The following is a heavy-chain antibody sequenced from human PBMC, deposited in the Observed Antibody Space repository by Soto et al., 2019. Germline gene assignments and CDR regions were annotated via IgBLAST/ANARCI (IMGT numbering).Heavy chain of an antibody. J-gene: IGHJ4*02. Sequence: GESLKISCGGSGFTFSSYAMSWVRQAPGKGLELVSGVTGSGESAYYADSVKGRFSISRDNSKKTLYLQMESLRAEDTAVYFCAKDPWFYDNVWGSLRYPYYFDLWGQGTLVTVSS. CDR2: VTGSGESA. V-gene: IGHV3-23*01. D-gene: IGHD3-16*01. CDR3: AKDPWFYDNVWGSLRYPYYFDL. CDR1: GFTFSSYA.